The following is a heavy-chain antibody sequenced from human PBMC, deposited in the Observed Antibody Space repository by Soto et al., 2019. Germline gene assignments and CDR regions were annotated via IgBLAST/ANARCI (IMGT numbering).Heavy chain of an antibody. CDR2: ITINGNT. V-gene: IGHV4-4*07. D-gene: IGHD7-27*01. CDR1: GAYISDFS. CDR3: ASETGENWTCEAH. J-gene: IGHJ1*01. Sequence: SETLSLTCRVSGAYISDFSWSWIRQPAGKGLEWIGRITINGNTQKDPSFKSRVTMSIDTSRNHFSLNLQSATAADTALYYCASETGENWTCEAHWGPGTLVTVSS.